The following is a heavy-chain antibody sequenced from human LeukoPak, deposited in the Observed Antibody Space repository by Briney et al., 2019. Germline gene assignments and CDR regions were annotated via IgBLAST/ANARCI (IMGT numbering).Heavy chain of an antibody. CDR2: IYYSGST. D-gene: IGHD3-22*01. CDR3: ARSRDSTYYYDSSGSWFDP. J-gene: IGHJ5*02. CDR1: GGSISSGDYY. Sequence: SQTLSLTYTVSGGSISSGDYYWSWIRQPPGKGLEWIGYIYYSGSTYYNPSLKSRVTISVDTSKNQFSLKLSSVTAADTAVYYCARSRDSTYYYDSSGSWFDPWGQGTLVTVSS. V-gene: IGHV4-30-4*01.